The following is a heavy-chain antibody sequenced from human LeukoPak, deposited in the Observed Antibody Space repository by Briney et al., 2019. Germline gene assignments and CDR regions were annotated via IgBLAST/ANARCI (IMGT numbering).Heavy chain of an antibody. CDR2: ISYDGSNK. CDR1: GFTFSSYA. V-gene: IGHV3-30-3*01. J-gene: IGHJ6*02. Sequence: GGSLRLSCAASGFTFSSYAMHWVRQAPGKGLEWVAVISYDGSNKYYADSVKGRFTISRDNSKNTLYLRMNSLRAEDTAVYYCARDSLLYCSGGSCYSGVPYYYYGMDVWGQGTTVTVSS. CDR3: ARDSLLYCSGGSCYSGVPYYYYGMDV. D-gene: IGHD2-15*01.